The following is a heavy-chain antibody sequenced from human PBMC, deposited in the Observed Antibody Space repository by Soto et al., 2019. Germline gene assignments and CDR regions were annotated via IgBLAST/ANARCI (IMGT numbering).Heavy chain of an antibody. D-gene: IGHD6-19*01. CDR3: ARGYNEVAGPEYCQH. V-gene: IGHV3-30-3*01. J-gene: IGHJ1*01. Sequence: QVQLVESGGGVVQPGRSLSLSCAASGFTFSSYAMHWVRQAPGKGLEWVAVISYDGSNKYYADSVKGRFTISRDNSKNTLYLQMNSLRAEDTAVYYCARGYNEVAGPEYCQHWGQGTLVTFSS. CDR2: ISYDGSNK. CDR1: GFTFSSYA.